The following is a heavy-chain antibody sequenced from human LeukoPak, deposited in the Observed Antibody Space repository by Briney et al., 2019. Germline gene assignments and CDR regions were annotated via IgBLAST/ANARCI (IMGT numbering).Heavy chain of an antibody. CDR2: IIPIFGTA. Sequence: GSSVKVSCKASGGTFSSYAISWVRQAPGQGLEWMGGIIPIFGTANYAQKFQGRVTITADKSTSTAYMELSSLRSEDTAVYYCALVGATYRAYYFDYWGQGTLVTVSS. CDR3: ALVGATYRAYYFDY. CDR1: GGTFSSYA. V-gene: IGHV1-69*06. D-gene: IGHD1-26*01. J-gene: IGHJ4*02.